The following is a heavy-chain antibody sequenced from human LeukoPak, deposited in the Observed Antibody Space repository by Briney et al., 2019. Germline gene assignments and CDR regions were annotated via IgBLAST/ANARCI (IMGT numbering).Heavy chain of an antibody. V-gene: IGHV3-74*01. CDR1: GFTFSSYW. D-gene: IGHD6-6*01. J-gene: IGHJ5*02. CDR3: ARDPRPRSSSRLNWFDP. CDR2: INTDGSST. Sequence: GGSLRLSCAASGFTFSSYWMHWVRQAPGKGLVWVSRINTDGSSTSYADSVKGRFTISRDNAKNTLYLQMNSLRAEDTAVYYCARDPRPRSSSRLNWFDPWGQGTLVTVSS.